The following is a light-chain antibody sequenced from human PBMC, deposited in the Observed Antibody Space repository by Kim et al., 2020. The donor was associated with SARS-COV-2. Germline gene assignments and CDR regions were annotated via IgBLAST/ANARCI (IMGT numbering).Light chain of an antibody. CDR2: EAS. Sequence: DIQMNQSPSTLSASVGDRVTITCRASQSISSWLAWYQQKPGKVPKLLMYEASSLESGVPSRFSGSGSGTEFTLTISSLQPDDFATYYCQQYKSYSWTFGQGTKVDIK. CDR1: QSISSW. J-gene: IGKJ1*01. V-gene: IGKV1-5*01. CDR3: QQYKSYSWT.